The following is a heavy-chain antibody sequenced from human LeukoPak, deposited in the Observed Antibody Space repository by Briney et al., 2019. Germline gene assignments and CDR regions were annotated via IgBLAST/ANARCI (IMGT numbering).Heavy chain of an antibody. V-gene: IGHV1-69*13. CDR2: IIPIFGTA. Sequence: SVKVSCKASGGTFSSYAISWVRQAPGQGLEWMGGIIPIFGTANYAQKFQGRVTITADESTSTAYMELSSLRSEDTAVYYCARGSFWEKTWYYFDYWGQGTLVTVSS. D-gene: IGHD1-26*01. CDR3: ARGSFWEKTWYYFDY. CDR1: GGTFSSYA. J-gene: IGHJ4*02.